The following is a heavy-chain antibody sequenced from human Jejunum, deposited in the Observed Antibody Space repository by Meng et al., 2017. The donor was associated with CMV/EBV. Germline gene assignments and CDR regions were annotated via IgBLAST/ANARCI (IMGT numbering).Heavy chain of an antibody. CDR2: VSPDGGT. D-gene: IGHD2-2*03. V-gene: IGHV4-59*13. CDR3: ARDQHSDEITGYSLYFDF. J-gene: IGHJ4*02. Sequence: WGWVRRPPWKGLEWVGYVSPDGGTNRNPSLERRVTTSVDRSKNQFSLKLRSVTAADTAEYYCARDQHSDEITGYSLYFDFWGPGMMVTVSS.